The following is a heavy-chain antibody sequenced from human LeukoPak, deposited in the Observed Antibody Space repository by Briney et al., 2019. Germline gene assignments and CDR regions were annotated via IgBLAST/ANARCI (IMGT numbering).Heavy chain of an antibody. CDR3: ARGRYYDSSGYLYY. D-gene: IGHD3-22*01. CDR2: IIMILGTA. V-gene: IGHV1-69*13. J-gene: IGHJ4*02. Sequence: SVKVSCKHSGGTFSSYAISWGRQAPGEGVEWMGKIIMILGTAIYPQKFQGRVTITAEESTSTAYMELSSLRSEDTAVYYCARGRYYDSSGYLYYWGQGTLVTVSS. CDR1: GGTFSSYA.